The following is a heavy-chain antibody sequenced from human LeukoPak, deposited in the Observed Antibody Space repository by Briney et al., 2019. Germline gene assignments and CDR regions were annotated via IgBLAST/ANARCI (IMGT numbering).Heavy chain of an antibody. CDR2: INHSGST. J-gene: IGHJ4*02. CDR1: GGSFSGYY. V-gene: IGHV4-34*01. Sequence: PSETLSLTCAVYGGSFSGYYWSWIRQPPGKGLEWIGEINHSGSTNYNPSLKGRVTISVDTSKNQFSLKLSSVTAADTAVYYCARGQEVVVITPYYFDYWGQGILVTVSS. CDR3: ARGQEVVVITPYYFDY. D-gene: IGHD3-22*01.